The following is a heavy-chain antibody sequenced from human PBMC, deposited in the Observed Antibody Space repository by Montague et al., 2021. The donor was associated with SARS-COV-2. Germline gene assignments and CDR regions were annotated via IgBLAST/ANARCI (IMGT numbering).Heavy chain of an antibody. J-gene: IGHJ4*02. V-gene: IGHV4-34*01. CDR3: ARGGLAGGNYDIWSFSYTSPLDY. CDR2: VNHSGST. D-gene: IGHD3-3*01. CDR1: GGTFSAHS. Sequence: SETLSLTCAVYGGTFSAHSWRWVRQPPAKGLEWIGEVNHSGSTTYMSSLKSRVTMSVDTSKNQFSLKLSSVTAADTAIYYCARGGLAGGNYDIWSFSYTSPLDYWGQGTLVTVSS.